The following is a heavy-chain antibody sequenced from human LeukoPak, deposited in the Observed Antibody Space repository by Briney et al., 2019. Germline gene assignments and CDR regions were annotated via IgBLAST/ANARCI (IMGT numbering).Heavy chain of an antibody. CDR3: AKDLAVAGLGFDY. CDR2: IGSSSSYI. J-gene: IGHJ4*02. D-gene: IGHD6-19*01. CDR1: GFTFSSYS. Sequence: GGSLRLSCAASGFTFSSYSMNWVRQAPGKGLEWVSSIGSSSSYIYYADSVKGRFTISRDNAKNSLYLQMNSLRAEDTALYYCAKDLAVAGLGFDYWGQGTLVTVSS. V-gene: IGHV3-21*04.